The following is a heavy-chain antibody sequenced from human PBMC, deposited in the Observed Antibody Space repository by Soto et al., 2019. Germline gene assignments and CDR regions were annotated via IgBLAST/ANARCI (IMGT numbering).Heavy chain of an antibody. CDR3: VSDRPHRAFDP. CDR2: INTDGSTA. V-gene: IGHV3-74*01. J-gene: IGHJ5*02. Sequence: GGSLRLSCAASGFTFSNYWMHWVRQAPGKGLVWVSHINTDGSTATDADSVKGRFTISRDNAKNTLYLQMNSLRAEDTAVYYFVSDRPHRAFDPWRQRTLVTASS. CDR1: GFTFSNYW.